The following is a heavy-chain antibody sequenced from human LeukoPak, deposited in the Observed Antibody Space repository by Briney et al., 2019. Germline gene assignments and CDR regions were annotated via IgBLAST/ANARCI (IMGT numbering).Heavy chain of an antibody. Sequence: GGSLRLSCAASGFSLTGYWMHWVRQVPGKGLLWVSRIISDGTTTNYADSVKGRFTISRDKARNTLYLQMSSLRADDTAVYYCAKRGIAEAASFDYWGQGTLVTVSS. D-gene: IGHD6-13*01. J-gene: IGHJ4*02. CDR1: GFSLTGYW. CDR3: AKRGIAEAASFDY. CDR2: IISDGTTT. V-gene: IGHV3-74*01.